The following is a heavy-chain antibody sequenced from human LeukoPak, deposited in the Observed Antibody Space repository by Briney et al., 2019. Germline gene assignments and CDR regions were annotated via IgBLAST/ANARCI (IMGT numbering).Heavy chain of an antibody. Sequence: SETLSLTCTVSGGSISSYYWSWIRQPAGKGLEWIGRIYSSGNTNYNPSLKSRVTLSVDTSKNQFSLKLSSVTAADTAVYYCARDGRQAPFDPWGQGTLVTVFS. V-gene: IGHV4-4*07. J-gene: IGHJ5*02. CDR2: IYSSGNT. CDR1: GGSISSYY. CDR3: ARDGRQAPFDP.